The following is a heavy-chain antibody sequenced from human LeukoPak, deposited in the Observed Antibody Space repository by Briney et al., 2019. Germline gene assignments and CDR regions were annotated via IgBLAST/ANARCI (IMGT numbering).Heavy chain of an antibody. CDR1: GGSISSSNW. CDR3: ASSYDSPFDY. CDR2: IYYSGST. D-gene: IGHD5-18*01. J-gene: IGHJ4*02. V-gene: IGHV4-4*02. Sequence: PSGTLSLTCAVSGGSISSSNWWSWVRQPPGKGLEWIGYIYYSGSTYYNPSLKSRVTISVDTSKNQFSLKLSSVTAADTAVYYCASSYDSPFDYWGQGTLVTVSS.